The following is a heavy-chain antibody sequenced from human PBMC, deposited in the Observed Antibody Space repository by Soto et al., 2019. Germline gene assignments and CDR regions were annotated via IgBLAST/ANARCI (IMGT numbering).Heavy chain of an antibody. CDR1: GLTVSNSY. J-gene: IGHJ4*02. V-gene: IGHV3-66*01. CDR2: IYSGGTT. CDR3: ARDTTVTTPTYFAS. Sequence: EVQLVESGGGSVQPGASLRLSCAASGLTVSNSYMNWVRQAPGKGLEWVSIIYSGGTTYYADSVKGRFTISRDNSKNILYLQMHSLRADDTAVYYCARDTTVTTPTYFASWGQGTLVIVSS. D-gene: IGHD4-17*01.